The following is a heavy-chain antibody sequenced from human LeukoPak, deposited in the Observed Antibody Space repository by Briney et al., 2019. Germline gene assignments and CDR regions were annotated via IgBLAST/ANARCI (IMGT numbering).Heavy chain of an antibody. Sequence: PSETLSLTCTVSGGSITSYYWSWIRQPPGKGLEWIGEINHSGSTNYNPSLKSRVTISVDTSKNQFSLKLSSVTAADTAVYYCAGGREITVTYFDYWGQGTLVTVSS. CDR2: INHSGST. J-gene: IGHJ4*02. V-gene: IGHV4-34*01. CDR1: GGSITSYY. D-gene: IGHD4-17*01. CDR3: AGGREITVTYFDY.